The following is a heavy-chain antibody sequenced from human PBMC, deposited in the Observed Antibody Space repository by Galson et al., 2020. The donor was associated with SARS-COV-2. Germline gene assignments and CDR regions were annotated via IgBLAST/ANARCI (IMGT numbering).Heavy chain of an antibody. CDR1: GLPFSTYA. CDR2: ICSADNHT. J-gene: IGHJ4*02. CDR3: TPSIIVPGTLDY. D-gene: IGHD2-2*01. Sequence: GGSLRLSCAASGLPFSTYAMHWVRQAPGKGREWVSVICSADNHTYHVNSVKGRFTISRDNSKNTVNLQMNSLRVEDTAIYYCTPSIIVPGTLDYWGQGTLVSVSS. V-gene: IGHV3-33*01.